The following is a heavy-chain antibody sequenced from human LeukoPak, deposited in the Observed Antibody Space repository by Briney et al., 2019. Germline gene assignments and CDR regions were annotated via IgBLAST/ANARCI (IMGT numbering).Heavy chain of an antibody. CDR2: INSDGSST. V-gene: IGHV3-74*01. Sequence: GGSLRLSCAASGFTFSNYWMHWFRQAPGKGLVWVSRINSDGSSTSYADSVKGRFTISRDNAKNTLYLQMNSLRAEDTAVFHCAREAPQTGAYDYWGQGTLVTVSS. CDR3: AREAPQTGAYDY. D-gene: IGHD7-27*01. J-gene: IGHJ4*02. CDR1: GFTFSNYW.